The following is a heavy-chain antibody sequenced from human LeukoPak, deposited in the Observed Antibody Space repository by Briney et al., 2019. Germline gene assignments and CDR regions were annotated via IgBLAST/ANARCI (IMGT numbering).Heavy chain of an antibody. CDR3: ARVATATPAPYFDY. Sequence: GGSLKLSCQAPELTLSTNGMHWVRQAPAKGLEWVEVIWYDGSNKYYADSVKGRFTISRDNSKNTLYLQMNSLRAEDTAVYYCARVATATPAPYFDYWGQGTLVTVSS. D-gene: IGHD2-15*01. J-gene: IGHJ4*02. CDR2: IWYDGSNK. CDR1: ELTLSTNG. V-gene: IGHV3-33*01.